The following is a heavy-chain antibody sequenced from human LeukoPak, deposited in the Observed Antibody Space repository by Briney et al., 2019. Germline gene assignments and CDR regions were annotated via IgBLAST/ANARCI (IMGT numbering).Heavy chain of an antibody. CDR2: ISWNSGSI. D-gene: IGHD6-19*01. CDR3: AKADEAVAGTCDY. V-gene: IGHV3-9*01. J-gene: IGHJ4*02. Sequence: GGSLRLSCAASGFTFDDYAMHWVRQAPGKGLEWVSGISWNSGSIGYADSVKGRFTISRDNAKNSLYLQMNSLRAEDTALYYCAKADEAVAGTCDYWGQGTLVTVSS. CDR1: GFTFDDYA.